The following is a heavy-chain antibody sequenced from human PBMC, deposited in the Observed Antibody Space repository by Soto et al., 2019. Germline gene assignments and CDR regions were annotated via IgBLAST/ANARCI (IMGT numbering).Heavy chain of an antibody. CDR1: CASISGFY. D-gene: IGHD1-1*01. CDR3: VRDGTKTLRDWFDP. V-gene: IGHV4-4*07. J-gene: IGHJ5*02. Sequence: SETLSLTRTVSCASISGFYWSWIRKSAGKGLEWIGRIYATGTTDYNPSLKSRVMMSVDTSKKQFSLKLRSVTAADTAVYYCVRDGTKTLRDWFDPWGQGISVTVSS. CDR2: IYATGTT.